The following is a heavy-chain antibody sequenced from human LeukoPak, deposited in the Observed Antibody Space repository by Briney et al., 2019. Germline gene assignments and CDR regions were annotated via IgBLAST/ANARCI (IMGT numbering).Heavy chain of an antibody. CDR2: IIPIFGTA. CDR1: GGPFSSYA. Sequence: ASVKVSFKASGGPFSSYAISWVRPAPGQGLERMGGIIPIFGTANYAQKFQGRVTITTDESTSTAYMELSSLRSEDTAVYYCASRYCSGGSCYRYYFDYWGQGTLVTVSS. V-gene: IGHV1-69*05. CDR3: ASRYCSGGSCYRYYFDY. D-gene: IGHD2-15*01. J-gene: IGHJ4*02.